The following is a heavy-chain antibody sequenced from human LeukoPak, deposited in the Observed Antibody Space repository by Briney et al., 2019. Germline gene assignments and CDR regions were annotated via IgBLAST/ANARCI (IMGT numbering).Heavy chain of an antibody. Sequence: PSETLSLTCAVYGGSFSGYYWSWIRQPPGKGLEGIGEINHSGSTNYNPSLKSRVTISVDTSKNQFSLKLSSVTAADTAVYYCARRRTNLLTAMVDYWGQGTLVTVSS. D-gene: IGHD5-18*01. V-gene: IGHV4-34*01. CDR2: INHSGST. CDR3: ARRRTNLLTAMVDY. CDR1: GGSFSGYY. J-gene: IGHJ4*02.